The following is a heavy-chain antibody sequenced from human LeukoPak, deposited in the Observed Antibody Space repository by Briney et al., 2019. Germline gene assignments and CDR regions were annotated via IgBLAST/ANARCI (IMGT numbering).Heavy chain of an antibody. CDR1: GFTFSSYA. CDR2: INSGGST. J-gene: IGHJ4*02. V-gene: IGHV3-23*01. D-gene: IGHD6-19*01. Sequence: AGGSLRLSCAASGFTFSSYAMSWVRQAPGKGLEWISSINSGGSTYYADSVKGRFTISRDNSKNTLYLQMNSLRAEDTAVYYCAGGMGIAVSKLPDYWGQGTLVTVSS. CDR3: AGGMGIAVSKLPDY.